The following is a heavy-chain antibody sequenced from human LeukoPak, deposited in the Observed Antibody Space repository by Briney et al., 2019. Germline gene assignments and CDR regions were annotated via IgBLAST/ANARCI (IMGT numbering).Heavy chain of an antibody. D-gene: IGHD6-19*01. CDR2: ISGSGGST. J-gene: IGHJ5*02. CDR3: AKQDPSSSGWYP. V-gene: IGHV3-23*01. CDR1: GFTFSSYT. Sequence: GGSLRLSCAASGFTFSSYTMGWVRQAPGKGLEWVSAISGSGGSTYYADSVKGRFTISRDNSKNTLYLQMNSLRAEDTAVYYCAKQDPSSSGWYPWGQGTLVTVSS.